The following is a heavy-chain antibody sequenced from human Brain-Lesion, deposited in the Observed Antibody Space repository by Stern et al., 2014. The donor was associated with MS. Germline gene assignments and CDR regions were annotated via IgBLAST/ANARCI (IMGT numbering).Heavy chain of an antibody. CDR3: ARHMGEGLSIDY. J-gene: IGHJ4*02. V-gene: IGHV5-10-1*01. CDR1: GYSFTSDW. Sequence: EVQLVESGAEVKKPGESLRISCQGYGYSFTSDWISWVRQMPGKGLEWMGRIDPSDSNPNYSPSFQGHFPISADKSINTAYLDWRSLKASDTAMYYCARHMGEGLSIDYWGQGTLVTVSS. CDR2: IDPSDSNP. D-gene: IGHD3-16*01.